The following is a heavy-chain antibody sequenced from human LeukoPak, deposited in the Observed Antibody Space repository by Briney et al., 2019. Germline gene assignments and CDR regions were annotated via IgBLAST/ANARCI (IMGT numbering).Heavy chain of an antibody. CDR3: ARNSSGNYFDY. Sequence: SETLTLTCAASGNSISNTYNRGCLRQPPKKQQEWTGSIYNSGSTHYNPSLKSRFTISIDTSKNQLSLKMSSVSAEDTAVYYCARNSSGNYFDYWGQGTRVTVSS. D-gene: IGHD1-26*01. V-gene: IGHV4-38-2*01. CDR1: GNSISNTYN. CDR2: IYNSGST. J-gene: IGHJ4*02.